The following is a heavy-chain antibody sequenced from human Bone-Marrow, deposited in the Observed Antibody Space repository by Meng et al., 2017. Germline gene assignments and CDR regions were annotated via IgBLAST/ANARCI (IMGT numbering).Heavy chain of an antibody. V-gene: IGHV1-2*06. J-gene: IGHJ4*02. D-gene: IGHD3-10*01. CDR3: ARAYGSGSYLRAYYFDY. CDR1: GYTFTGYY. CDR2: INPNSGGT. Sequence: QVQVVQAGAGVKKPGASVKVSCKASGYTFTGYYMHWGRQAPGQGLEWMGRINPNSGGTNYAQKFQGRVTMTRDTSISTAYMELSRLRSDDTAVYYCARAYGSGSYLRAYYFDYWGQGTLVTVSS.